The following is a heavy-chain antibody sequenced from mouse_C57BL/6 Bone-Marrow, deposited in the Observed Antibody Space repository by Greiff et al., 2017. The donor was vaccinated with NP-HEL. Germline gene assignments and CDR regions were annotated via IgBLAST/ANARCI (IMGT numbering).Heavy chain of an antibody. Sequence: VQLKQSGAELVRPGASVKLSCTASGFNIKDDYMHWVKQRPEQGLEWIGWIDPENGDTEYASKFQGKATITADTSSNTAYLQLSSLTSEDTAVYYCTTFFLPYYYAMDYWGQGTSVTVSS. V-gene: IGHV14-4*01. CDR2: IDPENGDT. J-gene: IGHJ4*01. CDR3: TTFFLPYYYAMDY. D-gene: IGHD5-1*01. CDR1: GFNIKDDY.